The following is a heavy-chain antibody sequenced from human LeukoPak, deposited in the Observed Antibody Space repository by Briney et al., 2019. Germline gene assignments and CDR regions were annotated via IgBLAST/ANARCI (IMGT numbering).Heavy chain of an antibody. Sequence: GSLRLSCAASGFTFSRYSMNWVRQPPGKGLEWIGEINHSGSTNYNPSLKSRVTISVDTSKNQFSLKLSSVTAADTAVYYCARVPARFPVFDPWGQGTLVTVSS. CDR3: ARVPARFPVFDP. CDR1: GFTFSRYS. V-gene: IGHV4-34*01. J-gene: IGHJ5*02. CDR2: INHSGST.